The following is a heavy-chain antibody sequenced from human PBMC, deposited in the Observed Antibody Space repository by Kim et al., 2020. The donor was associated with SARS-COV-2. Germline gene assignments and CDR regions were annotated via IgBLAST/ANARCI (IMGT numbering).Heavy chain of an antibody. Sequence: GGSLRLSCAASGFSFNNYGMHWVRQAPGKGLEWVAFISYEGSKKQYLDSLKGRFTVSRDYSKNTLYLQMNSLPAEDTAVYYCAKQGYIFELNTDYGMDLWGQGTPVTVSS. J-gene: IGHJ6*02. CDR3: AKQGYIFELNTDYGMDL. CDR1: GFSFNNYG. V-gene: IGHV3-30*18. CDR2: ISYEGSKK. D-gene: IGHD5-12*01.